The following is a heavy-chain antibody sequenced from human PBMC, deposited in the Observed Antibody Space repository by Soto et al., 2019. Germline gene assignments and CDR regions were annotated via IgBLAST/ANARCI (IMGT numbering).Heavy chain of an antibody. CDR1: GFTFSNYS. D-gene: IGHD2-15*01. Sequence: QVHLVESGGGVVQPGRSLRLSCTASGFTFSNYSIHWVRQAPGKGLEWVAVMSYDGSNKYYADSVKGRFTISRDNSKNTLYVQMNSLRAEDTAMYYCARDPAGGHCRGGICPFWYGMAVWGQGTTVTVS. V-gene: IGHV3-30-3*01. J-gene: IGHJ6*02. CDR3: ARDPAGGHCRGGICPFWYGMAV. CDR2: MSYDGSNK.